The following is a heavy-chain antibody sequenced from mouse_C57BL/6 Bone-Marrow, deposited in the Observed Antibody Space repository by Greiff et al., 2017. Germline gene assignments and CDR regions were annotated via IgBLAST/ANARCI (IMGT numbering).Heavy chain of an antibody. D-gene: IGHD1-1*01. V-gene: IGHV1-81*01. J-gene: IGHJ1*03. CDR1: GYTFTSYG. CDR2: IYPRSGNT. CDR3: ARPATVVPWYFDV. Sequence: VQLQQSGAELARPGASVKLSCKASGYTFTSYGISCVKQRTGQGLEWIGEIYPRSGNTYYNEKFKGKATLTADKSSSTAYMELRSLTSEDSAVYFCARPATVVPWYFDVWGTGTTVTVSS.